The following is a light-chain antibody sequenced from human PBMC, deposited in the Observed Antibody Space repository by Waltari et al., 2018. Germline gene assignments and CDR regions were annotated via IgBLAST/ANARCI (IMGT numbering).Light chain of an antibody. Sequence: QSVLTQPPSVSGAPGQRVTISCTGSSSNIGAGYDVHWYQQLPGTAPKLRIYSNSKRPAGAPDRFSGSKSGTSASLTITGLQAEDEADYYCQSFDSSLSASGVFGGGTKLTVL. V-gene: IGLV1-40*01. CDR1: SSNIGAGYD. CDR2: SNS. CDR3: QSFDSSLSASGV. J-gene: IGLJ3*02.